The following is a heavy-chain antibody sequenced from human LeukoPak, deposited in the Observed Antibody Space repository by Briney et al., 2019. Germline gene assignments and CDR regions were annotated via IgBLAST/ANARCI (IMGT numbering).Heavy chain of an antibody. CDR1: GFTFDDYT. CDR2: ISWDGGSS. J-gene: IGHJ4*02. D-gene: IGHD6-19*01. CDR3: AKDSVAVTGTGNIDY. Sequence: GGSLRLSCAASGFTFDDYTMHWVRQAPGKGLEWVSLISWDGGSSYYADSVKGRFTISRDNSKNSLYLQMNSLRAEDTALYYCAKDSVAVTGTGNIDYWGQGTLVTVSS. V-gene: IGHV3-43D*03.